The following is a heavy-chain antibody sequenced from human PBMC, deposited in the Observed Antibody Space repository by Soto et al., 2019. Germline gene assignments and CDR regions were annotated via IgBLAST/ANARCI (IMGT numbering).Heavy chain of an antibody. CDR2: IDPSDSYT. J-gene: IGHJ6*02. Sequence: GESLKISCKGSGYSFTSYWISWVRQMPGKGLEWMGRIDPSDSYTNYSPSFQGHVTISADKSISTAYLQWSSLKASDTAMYYCARADLGYCSSTSCHSPYYYYGMDVWGQGTTVTVS. CDR3: ARADLGYCSSTSCHSPYYYYGMDV. CDR1: GYSFTSYW. D-gene: IGHD2-2*01. V-gene: IGHV5-10-1*01.